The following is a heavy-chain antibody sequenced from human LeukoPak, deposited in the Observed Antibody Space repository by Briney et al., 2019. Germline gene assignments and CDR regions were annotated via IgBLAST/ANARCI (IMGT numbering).Heavy chain of an antibody. J-gene: IGHJ3*02. D-gene: IGHD1-26*01. CDR1: GYTFTSYG. CDR3: ARDLTYSGSYSGLGAFDI. V-gene: IGHV1-18*01. CDR2: ISAYNGNT. Sequence: ASVKVSCKASGYTFTSYGISWVRQAPGQGLEWMGWISAYNGNTNYAQKLQGRVTMTTDTSTSTAYMELRSLRSDDTAVFYCARDLTYSGSYSGLGAFDIWSQGTMVTVSS.